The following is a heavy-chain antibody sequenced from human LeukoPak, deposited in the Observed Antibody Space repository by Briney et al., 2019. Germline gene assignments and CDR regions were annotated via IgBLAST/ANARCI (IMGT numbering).Heavy chain of an antibody. D-gene: IGHD3-10*01. CDR1: GYSFTSYW. V-gene: IGHV5-51*01. CDR3: ARRTYYYGSGNLYYFDY. Sequence: GESLKISCKGSGYSFTSYWIGWVRQMPGKGLEWMGIIYPGGSDTRYSPSFQGQVTISADKSISTAYLQWSSLKASDTAMYYCARRTYYYGSGNLYYFDYWGQGTLVTVSS. CDR2: IYPGGSDT. J-gene: IGHJ4*02.